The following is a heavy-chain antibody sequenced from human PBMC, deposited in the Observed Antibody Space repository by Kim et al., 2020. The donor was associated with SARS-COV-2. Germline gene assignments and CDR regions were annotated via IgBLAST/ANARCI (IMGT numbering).Heavy chain of an antibody. CDR3: ARAEDV. CDR2: FDPGNGDT. J-gene: IGHJ6*02. CDR1: GYTFINYA. Sequence: ASVKVSCKASGYTFINYAIHWVRQAPGQGLEWMGWFDPGNGDTKLSQKLQGRVSFTRDTSASTAYMEVSSLRSEDTGVYYCARAEDVWGQGTTVTVSS. V-gene: IGHV1-3*01.